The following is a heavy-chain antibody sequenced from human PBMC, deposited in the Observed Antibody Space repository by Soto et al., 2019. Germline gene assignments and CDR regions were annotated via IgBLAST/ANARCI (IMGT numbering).Heavy chain of an antibody. CDR2: INPSGGST. V-gene: IGHV1-46*01. CDR1: GYTFSSYY. CDR3: ARVVVDAFDI. Sequence: VKVACKGSGYTFSSYYMHWVLQAPGQGLEWMGIINPSGGSTSYAQKFQGRVIMTRDTSTSTVYMELSSLRSEDTAVYYCARVVVDAFDIWAQGTMVTVSS. J-gene: IGHJ3*02. D-gene: IGHD2-15*01.